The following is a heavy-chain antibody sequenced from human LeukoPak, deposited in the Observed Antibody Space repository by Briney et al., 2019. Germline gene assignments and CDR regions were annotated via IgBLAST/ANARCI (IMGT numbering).Heavy chain of an antibody. CDR3: ARVNYYGSGSSQY. D-gene: IGHD3-10*01. CDR2: IYYSGST. CDR1: GGSISSYY. J-gene: IGHJ4*02. V-gene: IGHV4-59*01. Sequence: SETLSLTCTVSGGSISSYYWSWIRQPPGKGLEWIGYIYYSGSTNYNPSLKSRVTISVDMSKNQFSLKLSSVTAADTAVYYCARVNYYGSGSSQYWGQGTLVTVSS.